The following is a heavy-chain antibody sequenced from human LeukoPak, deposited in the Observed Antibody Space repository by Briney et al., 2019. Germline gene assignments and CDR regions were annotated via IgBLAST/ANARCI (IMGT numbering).Heavy chain of an antibody. V-gene: IGHV5-51*01. CDR3: ARGLGAAAGHDAFDI. D-gene: IGHD6-13*01. CDR1: GHSFTSYW. Sequence: GKSLKTSCKGSGHSFTSYWIGWVRQMPGKGLEWMGIIYPGGSDTRYSPSFQGQVTISADKSISTAYLQWSSLKASDTAMYYCARGLGAAAGHDAFDIWGQGTMVTVSS. CDR2: IYPGGSDT. J-gene: IGHJ3*02.